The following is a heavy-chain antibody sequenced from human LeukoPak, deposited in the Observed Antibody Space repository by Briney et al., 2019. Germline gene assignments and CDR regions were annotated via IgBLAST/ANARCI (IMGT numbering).Heavy chain of an antibody. CDR3: ARHSYENWFDP. Sequence: GGSLRLSCAASGFTFSSYSMNWVRQAPGKGLEWVSSISSSSSYIYYADSVKGRFTSRDNAKNSLYLQMNSLRAEDTAVYYCARHSYENWFDPWGQGTLVTVSS. J-gene: IGHJ5*02. CDR2: ISSSSSYI. D-gene: IGHD5-18*01. V-gene: IGHV3-21*01. CDR1: GFTFSSYS.